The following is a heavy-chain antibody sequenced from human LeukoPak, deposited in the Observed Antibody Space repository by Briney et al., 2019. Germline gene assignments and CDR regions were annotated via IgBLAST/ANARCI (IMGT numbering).Heavy chain of an antibody. D-gene: IGHD3-9*01. CDR2: INWNGGST. V-gene: IGHV3-20*04. CDR3: ARDLGILTGYRSASGYYYYYMDV. Sequence: GGSLRLSCAASGLTFDDYGMSWVRQAPGEGLEWVSGINWNGGSTGYADSVKGRFTISRDNAKNSLYLQMNSLRAEDTALYYCARDLGILTGYRSASGYYYYYMDVWGKGTTVTVSS. J-gene: IGHJ6*03. CDR1: GLTFDDYG.